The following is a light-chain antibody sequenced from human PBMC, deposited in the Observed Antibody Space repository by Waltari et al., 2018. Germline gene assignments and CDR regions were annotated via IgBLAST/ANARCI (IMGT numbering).Light chain of an antibody. J-gene: IGKJ4*01. CDR3: HQYGSAPL. Sequence: NVLTQSPDTLSLSPGATATLSRRASQSVGDSDLAWYQQTPGQSPRLLIYAASNRASGISDRFSGSGSGRDFTLTISSLEPEDFAVYYCHQYGSAPLFGGGTKVEIK. CDR1: QSVGDSD. CDR2: AAS. V-gene: IGKV3-20*01.